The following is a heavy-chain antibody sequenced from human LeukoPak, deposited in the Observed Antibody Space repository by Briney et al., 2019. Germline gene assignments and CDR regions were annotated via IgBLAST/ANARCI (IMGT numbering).Heavy chain of an antibody. V-gene: IGHV4-59*08. CDR2: LYYSGYS. J-gene: IGHJ4*02. D-gene: IGHD2-21*01. Sequence: SETLSLTCTVSGGSLTSYYWAWLRQPPGKGLEWIGYLYYSGYSNYNPSLKSRVSMSVDTSKNQFSLKLTSVTAADTAVYYCARHSIASDGARLFDYWGRGTLVTVSS. CDR3: ARHSIASDGARLFDY. CDR1: GGSLTSYY.